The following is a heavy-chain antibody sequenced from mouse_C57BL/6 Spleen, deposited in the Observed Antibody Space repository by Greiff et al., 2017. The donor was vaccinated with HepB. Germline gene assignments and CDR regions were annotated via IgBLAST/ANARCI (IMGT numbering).Heavy chain of an antibody. CDR2: IWSGGST. D-gene: IGHD2-9*01. J-gene: IGHJ4*01. CDR1: GFSLTSYG. V-gene: IGHV2-2*01. Sequence: QVQLKESGPGLVQPSQSLSITCTVSGFSLTSYGVHWVRQSPGKGLEWLGVIWSGGSTDYNAAFISRLSISKDNSKSQVFFKMNSLQADDTAIYYCARNPTMVTTKGYAMDYWGQGTSVTVSS. CDR3: ARNPTMVTTKGYAMDY.